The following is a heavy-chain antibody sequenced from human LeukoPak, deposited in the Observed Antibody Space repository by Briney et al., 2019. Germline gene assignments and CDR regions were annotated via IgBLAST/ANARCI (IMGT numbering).Heavy chain of an antibody. D-gene: IGHD2-2*01. CDR2: IYYSGST. Sequence: SETLSLTCTVSGGSISSSSYYWGWFRQPPGKWLEWIGSIYYSGSTYYNPSLKSRVTISVDTSKNQFSLKLSSVTAADTAVYYCARHLLPYCSSTSCPEFDPWGQGTLVTVSS. V-gene: IGHV4-39*01. J-gene: IGHJ5*02. CDR1: GGSISSSSYY. CDR3: ARHLLPYCSSTSCPEFDP.